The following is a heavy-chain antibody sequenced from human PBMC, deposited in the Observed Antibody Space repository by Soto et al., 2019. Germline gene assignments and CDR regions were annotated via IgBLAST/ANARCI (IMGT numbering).Heavy chain of an antibody. CDR2: IYCSGST. Sequence: QVQLQESGPGLVKPSETLSLTCTVSGDSISNSIYYWGWIRQTPGKGLEYIGKIYCSGSTYYNPSLKGRVTVHIDTSKNQISLKLGSVTAADTAVYYCARHNDYGCNPGWFHPWGHGTLVTVSS. J-gene: IGHJ5*02. V-gene: IGHV4-39*01. CDR1: GDSISNSIYY. CDR3: ARHNDYGCNPGWFHP. D-gene: IGHD4-17*01.